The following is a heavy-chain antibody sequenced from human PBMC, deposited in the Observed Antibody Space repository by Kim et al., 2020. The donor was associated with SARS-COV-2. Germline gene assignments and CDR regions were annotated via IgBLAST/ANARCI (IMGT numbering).Heavy chain of an antibody. V-gene: IGHV3-30*18. CDR1: GFTFSSYG. CDR3: AKDGTFFAGDYGDYYFDY. Sequence: GGSLRLSCAASGFTFSSYGMHWVRQAPDKGLEWVAVISYDGSNKYYADSVKGRFTISRDNSKNTLYLQMNSLRAEDTAVYYCAKDGTFFAGDYGDYYFDYWGQGTLVTVSS. D-gene: IGHD4-17*01. CDR2: ISYDGSNK. J-gene: IGHJ4*02.